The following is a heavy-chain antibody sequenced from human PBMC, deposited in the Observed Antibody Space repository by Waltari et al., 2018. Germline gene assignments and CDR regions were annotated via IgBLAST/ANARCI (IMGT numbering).Heavy chain of an antibody. J-gene: IGHJ4*02. CDR1: DFSFSTYS. Sequence: EVQLVESGGGLVKPGGSLRLPCAASDFSFSTYSMNWVRQSPGKGLEWISSISADSSYRHYAESVKGRFTVSRDNAKNSLSLQINSLRAEDTAVYYCASGGWGFYLGYWGQGALVTVSS. V-gene: IGHV3-21*01. D-gene: IGHD3-16*01. CDR2: ISADSSYR. CDR3: ASGGWGFYLGY.